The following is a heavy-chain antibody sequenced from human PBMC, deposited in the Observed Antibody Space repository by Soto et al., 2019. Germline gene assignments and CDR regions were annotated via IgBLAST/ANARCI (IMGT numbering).Heavy chain of an antibody. CDR3: ARGVHYDSSGYYYFY. V-gene: IGHV1-69*13. Sequence: SVKVSCKASGGTFSTYAIDWVRQAPRQGLEWMGGIIPLFGTAKYAQNFQGRITITADESTNTAYMELRSLRSQDTAVYYCARGVHYDSSGYYYFYWGQGTLVTVSS. CDR2: IIPLFGTA. CDR1: GGTFSTYA. J-gene: IGHJ4*02. D-gene: IGHD3-22*01.